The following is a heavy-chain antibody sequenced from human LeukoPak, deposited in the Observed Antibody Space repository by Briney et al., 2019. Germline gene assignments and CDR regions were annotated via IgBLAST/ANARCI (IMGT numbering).Heavy chain of an antibody. CDR3: AKEVRGAAGKPDYFDY. J-gene: IGHJ4*02. D-gene: IGHD6-13*01. CDR1: GFTFSSHG. Sequence: GGSLRLSCAASGFTFSSHGMNWVRQAPGKGLEWVSGVSPSGDILYYADSVKGQFTISRDNSKNTLYLQMNSLRAEDTAVYYCAKEVRGAAGKPDYFDYWGQGTLVTVSS. CDR2: VSPSGDIL. V-gene: IGHV3-23*01.